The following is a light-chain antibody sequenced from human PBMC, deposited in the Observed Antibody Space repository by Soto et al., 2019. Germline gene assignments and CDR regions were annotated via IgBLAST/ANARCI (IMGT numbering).Light chain of an antibody. Sequence: QSVLTQPPSASGTPGQRVTISCSGSSSNIGSNPVHWYQQLPGTAPKLLIHNKNQRPSRVPDRFSGSKSGTSASLAISGLQSEDEADYYCASWDDSLSGVLFGGGTKLTVL. J-gene: IGLJ2*01. CDR2: NKN. CDR3: ASWDDSLSGVL. CDR1: SSNIGSNP. V-gene: IGLV1-44*01.